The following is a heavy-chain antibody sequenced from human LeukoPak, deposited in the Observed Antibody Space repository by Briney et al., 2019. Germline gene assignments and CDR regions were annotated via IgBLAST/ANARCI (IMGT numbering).Heavy chain of an antibody. CDR3: ASATGDKDAFDI. CDR1: GFTFSSYV. J-gene: IGHJ3*02. CDR2: IWNDGSNK. V-gene: IGHV3-33*01. Sequence: GGSLPLSCAASGFTFSSYVMHWVRQAPGKGLEWVAVIWNDGSNKYFADSVKGRFTISRDSSKNTLYLQMNSLRAEDTAVYYCASATGDKDAFDIWGQGTLVTVSS. D-gene: IGHD7-27*01.